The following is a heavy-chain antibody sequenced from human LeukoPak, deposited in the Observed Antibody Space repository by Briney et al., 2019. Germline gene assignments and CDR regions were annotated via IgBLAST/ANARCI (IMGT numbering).Heavy chain of an antibody. Sequence: GGSLRLSCAASGFTFDDYTMHWVRQAPGKGLEWVSLISWDGGSTYYADSVKGRFTISRDNSKNSLYLQMNSLRTEDTALYYCAKDKEGATCYYYGMDVWGQGTTVTVSS. V-gene: IGHV3-43*01. CDR1: GFTFDDYT. CDR2: ISWDGGST. CDR3: AKDKEGATCYYYGMDV. D-gene: IGHD1-26*01. J-gene: IGHJ6*02.